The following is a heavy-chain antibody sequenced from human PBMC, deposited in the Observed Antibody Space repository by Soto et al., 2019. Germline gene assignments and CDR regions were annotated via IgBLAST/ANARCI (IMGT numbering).Heavy chain of an antibody. D-gene: IGHD3-3*02. J-gene: IGHJ3*02. CDR1: GYTLTSYD. Sequence: ALVKLSCKSSGYTLTSYDINWVRQATGQGLEWMGWMNPNSGNTGYARKFQGRVTMTRNTSISTAYMELSSLRSEDTAVYYCALGLEGSFYAFDIWGQGTMVTVSS. CDR2: MNPNSGNT. V-gene: IGHV1-8*01. CDR3: ALGLEGSFYAFDI.